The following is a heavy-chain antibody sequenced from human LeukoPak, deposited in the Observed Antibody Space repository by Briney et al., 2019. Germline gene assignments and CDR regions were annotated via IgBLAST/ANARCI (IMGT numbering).Heavy chain of an antibody. Sequence: SETLSLTCTVSGGSISSYYWSWIRQPPGKGLEWIGYIYYSGSTNYNPSLKSRVTISVDTSKNQFSLKLSSVTAADTAVYYCARVGRVWFGEFYYYGMDVWGQGTTVTVSS. J-gene: IGHJ6*02. D-gene: IGHD3-10*01. V-gene: IGHV4-59*01. CDR1: GGSISSYY. CDR2: IYYSGST. CDR3: ARVGRVWFGEFYYYGMDV.